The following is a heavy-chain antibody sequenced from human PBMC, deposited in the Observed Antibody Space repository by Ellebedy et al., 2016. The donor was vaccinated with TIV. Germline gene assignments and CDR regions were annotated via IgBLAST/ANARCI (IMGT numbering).Heavy chain of an antibody. J-gene: IGHJ4*02. Sequence: GESLKISCAASGFTFSSYSINWVRQAPGKGLEWVSSISRSSSDIYYADSVKGRFTISRDNAKNSLNLQMSSLRAEDTAVYYCTRAFYSDYNLLGYWGQGTLVTVSS. CDR1: GFTFSSYS. D-gene: IGHD4-11*01. V-gene: IGHV3-21*04. CDR2: ISRSSSDI. CDR3: TRAFYSDYNLLGY.